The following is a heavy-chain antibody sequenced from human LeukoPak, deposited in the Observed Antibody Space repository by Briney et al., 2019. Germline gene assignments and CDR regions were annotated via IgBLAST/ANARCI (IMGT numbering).Heavy chain of an antibody. Sequence: GGSLRLSCAASGFTFSSYWMSWVRQAPGKGLEWVANIKQDGSEKYYVDSVKGRFTISRDNAKNSLYLQMNSLRAEDTAVYYCARDVSRYGSGSHRLNWFDPWGQGTLVTVSS. CDR2: IKQDGSEK. V-gene: IGHV3-7*03. CDR3: ARDVSRYGSGSHRLNWFDP. CDR1: GFTFSSYW. J-gene: IGHJ5*02. D-gene: IGHD3-10*01.